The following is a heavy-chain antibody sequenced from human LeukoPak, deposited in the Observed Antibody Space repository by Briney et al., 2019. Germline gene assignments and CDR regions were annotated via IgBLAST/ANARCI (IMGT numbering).Heavy chain of an antibody. CDR1: GFTFSSYT. J-gene: IGHJ6*02. D-gene: IGHD3-10*01. V-gene: IGHV3-23*01. CDR2: ISGSGGST. Sequence: PGGSLRLSCAASGFTFSSYTMSWVRQAPGKGLEWVSAISGSGGSTYYADSVKGRFTISRDNSKNTLYLQMNSLRAEDTAVYYCARGYGSGSYRHYYYYGMDVWGQGTTVTVSS. CDR3: ARGYGSGSYRHYYYYGMDV.